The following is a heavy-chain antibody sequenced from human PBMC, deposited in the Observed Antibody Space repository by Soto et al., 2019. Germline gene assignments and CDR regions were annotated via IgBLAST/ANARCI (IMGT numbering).Heavy chain of an antibody. CDR3: AKDISITGTTGYYYYGMDV. CDR2: ISWDGGST. Sequence: PGGSLRLSCAASGFTFSTYNMNWVRQAPGKGLEWVSLISWDGGSTYYADSVKGRFTISRDNSKNSLYLQMNSLRTEDTALYYCAKDISITGTTGYYYYGMDVWGQGTTVTVSS. D-gene: IGHD1-7*01. J-gene: IGHJ6*02. V-gene: IGHV3-43*01. CDR1: GFTFSTYN.